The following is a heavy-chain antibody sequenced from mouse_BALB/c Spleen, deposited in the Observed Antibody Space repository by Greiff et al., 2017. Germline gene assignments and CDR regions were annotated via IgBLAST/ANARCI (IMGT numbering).Heavy chain of an antibody. J-gene: IGHJ4*01. V-gene: IGHV2-9*02. CDR1: GFSLTSYG. D-gene: IGHD2-1*01. Sequence: QVQLQQSGPGLVAPSQSLSITCTVSGFSLTSYGVHWVRQPPGKGLEWLGVIWAGGSTNYNSALMSRLSISKDNSKSQVFLKMNSLQTDDTAMYYCASALPLPYYAMDYWGQGTSVTVSS. CDR2: IWAGGST. CDR3: ASALPLPYYAMDY.